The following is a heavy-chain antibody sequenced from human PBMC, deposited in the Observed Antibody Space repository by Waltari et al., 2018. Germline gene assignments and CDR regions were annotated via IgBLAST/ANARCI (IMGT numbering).Heavy chain of an antibody. CDR2: IYSGGRT. CDR1: GFTVSSNY. D-gene: IGHD3-9*01. CDR3: ARAGYDILTGYPVHFDY. J-gene: IGHJ4*02. Sequence: EVQLVESGGGLIQPGGSLRLSCAASGFTVSSNYMSWVRQAPGKGLEWVSVIYSGGRTYYADSVKGRFTIARDNSKNTLYLQMNSLRAEDTAVYYCARAGYDILTGYPVHFDYWGQGTLVTVSS. V-gene: IGHV3-53*01.